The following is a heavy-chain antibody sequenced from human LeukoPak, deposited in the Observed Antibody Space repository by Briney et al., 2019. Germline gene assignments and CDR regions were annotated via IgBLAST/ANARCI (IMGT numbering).Heavy chain of an antibody. J-gene: IGHJ6*03. V-gene: IGHV3-74*01. CDR3: ARAGIYYGSGSYSPAEDYYMDV. D-gene: IGHD3-10*01. CDR2: INSDGINT. CDR1: GFTFSNYW. Sequence: GGSLRLSCAASGFTFSNYWMHWVRQAPGKGLVWVSRINSDGINTSYADSVKGRFTISRDNAKNTLNLQMNSLRAEDTAVYYSARAGIYYGSGSYSPAEDYYMDVWGKGTTVTISS.